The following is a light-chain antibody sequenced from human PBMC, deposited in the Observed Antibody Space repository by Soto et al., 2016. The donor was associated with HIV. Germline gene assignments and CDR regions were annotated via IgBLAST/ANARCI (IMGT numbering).Light chain of an antibody. CDR2: AAS. CDR3: QQLNSYHPWT. V-gene: IGKV1-9*01. CDR1: QGISSY. J-gene: IGKJ1*01. Sequence: DIQLTQSPSFLSASVGDRVTITCRASQGISSYLAWYQQKPGKAPKLLIYAASTLQSGVPSRFSGSGSGTEFTLTISSLQPEDFATYYCQQLNSYHPWTFGQGTKLEIK.